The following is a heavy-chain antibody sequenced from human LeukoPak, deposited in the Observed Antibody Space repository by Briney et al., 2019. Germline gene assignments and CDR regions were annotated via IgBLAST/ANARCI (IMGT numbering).Heavy chain of an antibody. Sequence: PSETLSLTCAVYGGSFSGYYWSWIRQPAGKGLEWIGRIYTSGSTNYNPSLKSRVTMSVDTSKNQFSLKLSSVTAADTAVYYCAREAAKTEYYSDYWGQGTLVTVSS. CDR2: IYTSGST. D-gene: IGHD1-1*01. J-gene: IGHJ4*02. CDR3: AREAAKTEYYSDY. CDR1: GGSFSGYY. V-gene: IGHV4-4*07.